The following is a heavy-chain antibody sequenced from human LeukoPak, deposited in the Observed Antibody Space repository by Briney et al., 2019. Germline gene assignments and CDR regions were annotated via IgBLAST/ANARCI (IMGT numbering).Heavy chain of an antibody. V-gene: IGHV3-9*03. CDR1: GFTFSSYS. J-gene: IGHJ6*03. CDR3: AKASFPGLMVATGDGYYMDV. Sequence: PGGSLRLSCAASGFTFSSYSMNWVRQAPGKGLEWVSGISWNSGSIGYADSVKGRFTISRDNAKNSLYLQMNSLRAEDMALYYCAKASFPGLMVATGDGYYMDVWGKGTTVTVSS. D-gene: IGHD5-12*01. CDR2: ISWNSGSI.